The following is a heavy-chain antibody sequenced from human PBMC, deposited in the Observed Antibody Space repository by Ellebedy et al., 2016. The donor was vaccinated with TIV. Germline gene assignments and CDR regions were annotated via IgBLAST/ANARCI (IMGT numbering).Heavy chain of an antibody. CDR2: IYHSRST. V-gene: IGHV4-30-2*01. CDR1: GGPISSGDYS. D-gene: IGHD1-14*01. Sequence: MPSDTLSLTCAVPGGPISSGDYSWSWIRQPPGKGLEWTGYIYHSRSTHSTPSPKSRVTISVDRSKNQVYLNLSSVTAADTALYYCAREALTNTYNWFDPWGQGTLVTVSS. J-gene: IGHJ5*02. CDR3: AREALTNTYNWFDP.